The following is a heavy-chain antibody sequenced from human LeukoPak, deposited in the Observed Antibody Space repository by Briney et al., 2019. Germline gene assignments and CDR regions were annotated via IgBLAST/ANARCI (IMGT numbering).Heavy chain of an antibody. D-gene: IGHD3-10*01. CDR2: INHSGST. Sequence: SETLSLTCAVYGGSFSGYYWSRIRQPPGKGLEWIGEINHSGSTNYNPSLKSRVTISVDTSKSQFSLKLSSVTAADTAVYYCARDAEGSGSYYNWFDPWGQGTLVTVSS. CDR3: ARDAEGSGSYYNWFDP. CDR1: GGSFSGYY. J-gene: IGHJ5*02. V-gene: IGHV4-34*01.